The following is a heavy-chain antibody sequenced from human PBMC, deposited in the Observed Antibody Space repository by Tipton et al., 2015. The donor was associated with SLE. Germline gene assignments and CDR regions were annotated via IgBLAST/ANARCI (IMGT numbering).Heavy chain of an antibody. D-gene: IGHD3-16*01. CDR1: GVSIRRHY. Sequence: TLSLTCTVSGVSIRRHYWSWIRLPPGRELEWIGYIYHSGSTNYNPSLKSRVTMSVDTSKNQFSLKLSSVTTADTAVYYCARDLGAGWGGHWYFDLWGRGTLLTVSS. J-gene: IGHJ2*01. CDR2: IYHSGST. V-gene: IGHV4-59*11. CDR3: ARDLGAGWGGHWYFDL.